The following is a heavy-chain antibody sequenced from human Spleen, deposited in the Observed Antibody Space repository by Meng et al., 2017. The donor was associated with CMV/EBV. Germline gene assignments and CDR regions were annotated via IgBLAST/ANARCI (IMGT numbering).Heavy chain of an antibody. J-gene: IGHJ4*02. D-gene: IGHD5-24*01. Sequence: GESLKISCAASGFTFSSFDMHWVRQATGKGLEWVSAIGTAGDTYYTGSVKGRFTISRENAKNSLYLQMNSLRAEDTAVYYCARGGPEMATTYYFDYWGQGTLVTVSS. CDR1: GFTFSSFD. CDR2: IGTAGDT. V-gene: IGHV3-13*01. CDR3: ARGGPEMATTYYFDY.